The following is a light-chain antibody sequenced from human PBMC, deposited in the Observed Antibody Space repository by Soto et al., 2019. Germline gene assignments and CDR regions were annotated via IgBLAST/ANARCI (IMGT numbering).Light chain of an antibody. J-gene: IGLJ3*02. CDR1: SGDIGGYNY. V-gene: IGLV2-14*01. Sequence: QSVLTQPASVSGSPGQSITISCTGTSGDIGGYNYVSWYQQHPGKAPKLLISEVSNRPSGVSHRFSGSKSGNTASLTISGIMTEDEADYYCQSYDNILSGPLFGGGTKLTVL. CDR3: QSYDNILSGPL. CDR2: EVS.